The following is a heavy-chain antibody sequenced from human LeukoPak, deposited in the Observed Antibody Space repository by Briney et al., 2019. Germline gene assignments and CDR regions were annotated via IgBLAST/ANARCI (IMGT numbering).Heavy chain of an antibody. CDR3: ARHPDYYGSGSYYIHTNWFDP. CDR2: IYYSGST. D-gene: IGHD3-10*01. V-gene: IGHV4-59*08. J-gene: IGHJ5*02. Sequence: PSETLSLTCTVSGGSISSYYWSWIRQPPGKGREGIGYIYYSGSTNYNPSLKSRVTISVDTSKNQFSMKLSYVTAADTAVYYCARHPDYYGSGSYYIHTNWFDPWGQGTLVTVSS. CDR1: GGSISSYY.